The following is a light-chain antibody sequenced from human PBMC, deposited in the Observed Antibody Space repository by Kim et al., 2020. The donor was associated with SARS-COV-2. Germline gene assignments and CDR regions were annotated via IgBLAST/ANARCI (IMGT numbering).Light chain of an antibody. J-gene: IGKJ5*01. CDR1: QSISSY. CDR2: AAS. V-gene: IGKV1-39*01. Sequence: DIQMTQSPSSLPASVGDRVTITCRASQSISSYLNWYQQKPGKAPKLLIYAASSLQSGVPSRFSGSGSGTDFTLTISSLQPEDFATYYCQQSYSTLGITFGQGTRLEIK. CDR3: QQSYSTLGIT.